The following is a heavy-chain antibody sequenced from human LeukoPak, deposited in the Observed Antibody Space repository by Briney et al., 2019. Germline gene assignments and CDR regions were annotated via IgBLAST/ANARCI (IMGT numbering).Heavy chain of an antibody. CDR1: GGTFSSYT. D-gene: IGHD6-6*01. J-gene: IGHJ5*02. CDR3: ARSGPSIAARSWFDP. V-gene: IGHV1-69*02. CDR2: IIPIFGIA. Sequence: SVKVSCKASGGTFSSYTISWVRQAPGQGLEWMGRIIPIFGIANYAQKFQGRVTITADKSASTAYMELSSLRSEDTAVYYCARSGPSIAARSWFDPWGQGTLVTVSS.